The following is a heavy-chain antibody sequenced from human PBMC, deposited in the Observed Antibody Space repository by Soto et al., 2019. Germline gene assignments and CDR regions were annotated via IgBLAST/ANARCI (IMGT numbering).Heavy chain of an antibody. CDR2: INPSGGST. CDR3: ARGNTYYYDSSGYPQDY. CDR1: GYTFTSYY. Sequence: ASVKVSXKASGYTFTSYYMHWVRQAPGQGLEWMGIINPSGGSTSYAQKFQGRVTMTRDTSTSTVYMELSSLRSEDTAVYYCARGNTYYYDSSGYPQDYWGQGTLVTVSS. D-gene: IGHD3-22*01. V-gene: IGHV1-46*01. J-gene: IGHJ4*02.